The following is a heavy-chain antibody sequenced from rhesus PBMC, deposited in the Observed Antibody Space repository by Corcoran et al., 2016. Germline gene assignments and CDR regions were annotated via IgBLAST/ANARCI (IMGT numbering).Heavy chain of an antibody. J-gene: IGHJ4*01. V-gene: IGHV3-115*01. Sequence: EVQLAESGGVLVHPGGSLRLSSAASGFPFIGYQLHWVRQAPGKGLESVSVIGGDSSYTHYADSVKGRFTISRDNAKNSLSLQMNSLRAADTAVYYCARARIFDYWGQGVLVTVSS. CDR3: ARARIFDY. CDR1: GFPFIGYQ. CDR2: IGGDSSYT.